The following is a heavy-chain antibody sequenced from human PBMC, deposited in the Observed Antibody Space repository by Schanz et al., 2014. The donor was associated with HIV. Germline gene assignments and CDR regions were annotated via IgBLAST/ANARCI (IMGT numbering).Heavy chain of an antibody. J-gene: IGHJ4*02. V-gene: IGHV1-8*01. CDR3: ARGPDYSRTSYNFDY. CDR1: GYTFASHD. CDR2: MNPHSGNT. D-gene: IGHD4-4*01. Sequence: QVQLVQSGAEVKKPGASVKVSCKASGYTFASHDINWVRQASGQGPEWMGWMNPHSGNTGYAQKFRGRVTMTRNTPTSTAYMTLNSLTSEDTAVYFCARGPDYSRTSYNFDYWGQGTLVAVSS.